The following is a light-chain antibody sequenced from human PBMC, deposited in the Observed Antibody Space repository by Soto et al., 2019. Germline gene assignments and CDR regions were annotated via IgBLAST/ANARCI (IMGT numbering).Light chain of an antibody. CDR3: CSYAADSYTLI. Sequence: QSALTQPRSVSGSPGQSVTISCTGTSSDVGGYNYVSWYQQHPGKAPKFIIYDVTKRPSGVPGRFSGSKSGNTASLTISGLQAEDEADYYCCSYAADSYTLIFGGGTKLTVL. V-gene: IGLV2-11*01. CDR2: DVT. J-gene: IGLJ2*01. CDR1: SSDVGGYNY.